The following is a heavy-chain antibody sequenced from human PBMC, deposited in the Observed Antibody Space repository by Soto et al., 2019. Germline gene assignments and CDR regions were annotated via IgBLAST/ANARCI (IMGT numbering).Heavy chain of an antibody. Sequence: EVQVLESGGDLVQPGWSLRLSCGASGCTIRNYAMSWVRQAPGKALEWVSGISGSSDRTYYADSVKGRFTISKDTSSNTLYLQMNSLRVEDTAVYHCEGSWTWGQGTMVTVSS. J-gene: IGHJ3*01. CDR2: ISGSSDRT. D-gene: IGHD5-12*01. CDR3: EGSWT. V-gene: IGHV3-23*01. CDR1: GCTIRNYA.